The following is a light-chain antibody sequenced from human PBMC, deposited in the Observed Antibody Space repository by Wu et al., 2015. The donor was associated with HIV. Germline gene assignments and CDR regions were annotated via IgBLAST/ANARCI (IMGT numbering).Light chain of an antibody. Sequence: EILMTQSPATLSVSPGERATLSCRASQSVTNNLAWYQQIPGQPPRLLIYGASTRATGVPARFSGSGSGTEFTLTISSLQPDDFATYSCQQYYTRWTFGQGTKVEIK. CDR3: QQYYTRWT. V-gene: IGKV3-15*01. CDR1: QSVTNN. CDR2: GAS. J-gene: IGKJ1*01.